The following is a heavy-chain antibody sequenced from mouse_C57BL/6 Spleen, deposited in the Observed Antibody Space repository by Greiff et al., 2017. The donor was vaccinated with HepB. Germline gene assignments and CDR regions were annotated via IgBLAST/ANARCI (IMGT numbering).Heavy chain of an antibody. CDR3: ARLYGNYGYFDV. D-gene: IGHD2-1*01. V-gene: IGHV5-6*01. CDR2: ISSGGSYT. Sequence: VQLKESGGDLVKPGGSLKLSCAASGFTFSSYGMSWVRQTPDKRLEWVATISSGGSYTYYPDSVKGRFTISRDNAKNTLYLQMSSLKSEDTAMYYCARLYGNYGYFDVWGTGTTVTVSS. CDR1: GFTFSSYG. J-gene: IGHJ1*03.